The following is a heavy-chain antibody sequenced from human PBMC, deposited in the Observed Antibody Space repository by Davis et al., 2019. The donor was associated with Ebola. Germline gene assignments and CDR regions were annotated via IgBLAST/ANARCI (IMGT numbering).Heavy chain of an antibody. J-gene: IGHJ5*02. CDR1: GGSISSSSYY. CDR2: IYYSGST. CDR3: ARHALVSSWFDP. D-gene: IGHD2-2*01. V-gene: IGHV4-39*01. Sequence: MPSETLSLTCTVSGGSISSSSYYWGWIRQPPGKGLEWIGSIYYSGSTHYNPSLKSRVTISVDTSKNQFSLKLSSVTAADTAVYYCARHALVSSWFDPWGQGTLVTVSS.